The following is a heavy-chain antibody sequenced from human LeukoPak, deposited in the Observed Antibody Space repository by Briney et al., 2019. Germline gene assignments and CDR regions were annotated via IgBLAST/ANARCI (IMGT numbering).Heavy chain of an antibody. Sequence: ASVKVSCKASGYTFTSYYMHWVRQAPGQGLEWMGIINPSGGSTSYAQKFQGRVTVTRDTSTSTVYIELSSLRSEDTAVYYCASSMDPYAFDIWGQGTMVTVSS. J-gene: IGHJ3*02. D-gene: IGHD2-2*03. CDR3: ASSMDPYAFDI. CDR1: GYTFTSYY. CDR2: INPSGGST. V-gene: IGHV1-46*01.